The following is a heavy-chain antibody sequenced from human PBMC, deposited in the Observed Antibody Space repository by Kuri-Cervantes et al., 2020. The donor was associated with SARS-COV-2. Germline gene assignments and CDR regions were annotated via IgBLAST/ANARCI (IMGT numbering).Heavy chain of an antibody. J-gene: IGHJ4*02. V-gene: IGHV4-4*02. CDR1: GGSIINNHW. CDR2: IHYEGST. CDR3: ARDCSTADCKTFGYY. Sequence: SETLSLTCGVSGGSIINNHWWNWVRQPPGKGLEWIGEIHYEGSTNYNPSLKSRVIISLDKSTGHFSLTLSSVTAADTAVYYCARDCSTADCKTFGYYWGRGTLVTVSS. D-gene: IGHD2-2*01.